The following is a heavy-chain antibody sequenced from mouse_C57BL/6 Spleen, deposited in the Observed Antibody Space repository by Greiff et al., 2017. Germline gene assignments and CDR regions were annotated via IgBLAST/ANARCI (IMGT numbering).Heavy chain of an antibody. J-gene: IGHJ2*01. CDR2: ISDGGSYT. CDR3: ARDHLRRPFDY. D-gene: IGHD1-2*01. V-gene: IGHV5-4*01. Sequence: EVKLVESGGGLVKPGGSLKLSCAASGFTFSSYAMSWVRQTPEKRLEWVATISDGGSYTYYPDNVKGRFTISRDNAKNNLYLQMSHLKSEDTAMYYCARDHLRRPFDYWGQGTTLTVSS. CDR1: GFTFSSYA.